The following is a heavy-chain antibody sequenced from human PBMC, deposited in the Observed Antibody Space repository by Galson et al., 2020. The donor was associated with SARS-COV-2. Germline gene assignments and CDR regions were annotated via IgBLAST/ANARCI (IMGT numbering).Heavy chain of an antibody. Sequence: SETLSLTCTVSGASIFTSYYYWGWIRQPPGRGLEWVGSIYYSGSTFYNPSLKSRVTLSVDTSKNQFSLRLRSLTAADTAMYYCARAPYNGGNSGRGQFDYWGHGTLVTFSS. CDR3: ARAPYNGGNSGRGQFDY. V-gene: IGHV4-39*07. CDR2: IYYSGST. D-gene: IGHD2-21*02. CDR1: GASIFTSYYY. J-gene: IGHJ4*01.